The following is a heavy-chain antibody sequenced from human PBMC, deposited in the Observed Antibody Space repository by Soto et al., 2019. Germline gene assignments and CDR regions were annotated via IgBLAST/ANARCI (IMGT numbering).Heavy chain of an antibody. D-gene: IGHD3-10*02. CDR1: GGSFSGYY. J-gene: IGHJ4*02. Sequence: PSETLSLTCAVYGGSFSGYYWTWIRQPPGKGLEWIGEITHSGSTNYNPSLKSRVTISVDTSKNQFYMNLNSVTAAETAVYYCARSSVRGWSYWGQGTLVTVSS. CDR2: ITHSGST. V-gene: IGHV4-34*01. CDR3: ARSSVRGWSY.